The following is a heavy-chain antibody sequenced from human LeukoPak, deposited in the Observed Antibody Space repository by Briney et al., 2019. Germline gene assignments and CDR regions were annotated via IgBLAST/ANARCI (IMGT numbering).Heavy chain of an antibody. CDR3: ARVRSSGYYWAY. V-gene: IGHV1-2*02. CDR2: INPNSGGT. Sequence: ASVKVSCKASGYTFTGYYMHWVRQAPGQGLEWMGWINPNSGGTNYAQKFQGRVTMTRDTSISTAYMELSRLRSDDTAVYYCARVRSSGYYWAYWGQGTLVTVSS. D-gene: IGHD3-22*01. J-gene: IGHJ4*02. CDR1: GYTFTGYY.